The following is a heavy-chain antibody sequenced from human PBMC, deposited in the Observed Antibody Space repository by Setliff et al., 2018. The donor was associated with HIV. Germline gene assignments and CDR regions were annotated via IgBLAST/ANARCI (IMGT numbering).Heavy chain of an antibody. V-gene: IGHV3-30-3*01. D-gene: IGHD2-21*02. CDR1: GFIFRSLT. Sequence: PGGSLRLSCAASGFIFRSLTMHWVRQAPGKGLEWVALISGDESQKLYADSVKGRFTISRDNSKNTLYLQMNSLRIEDTAVYYCVKGFECGGDCYSAFDYWGQGNLVTVSS. CDR2: ISGDESQK. CDR3: VKGFECGGDCYSAFDY. J-gene: IGHJ4*02.